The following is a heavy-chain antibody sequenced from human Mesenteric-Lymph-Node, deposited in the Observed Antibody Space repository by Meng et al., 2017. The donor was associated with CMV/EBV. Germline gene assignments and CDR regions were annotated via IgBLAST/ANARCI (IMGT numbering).Heavy chain of an antibody. J-gene: IGHJ4*02. Sequence: GESLKISCAASGFTVSSNYMSWVRQAPGKGLEWVSVIYSGGSTYYADSVKGRFTISRDNSKNTVYLQMNSLRVEDTAVYYCARDGVWGAARPTYFDYWGQGTLVTVSS. CDR2: IYSGGST. CDR1: GFTVSSNY. V-gene: IGHV3-53*01. D-gene: IGHD6-6*01. CDR3: ARDGVWGAARPTYFDY.